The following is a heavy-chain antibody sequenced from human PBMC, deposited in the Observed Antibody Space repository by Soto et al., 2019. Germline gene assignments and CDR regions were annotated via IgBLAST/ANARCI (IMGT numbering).Heavy chain of an antibody. Sequence: QVQLQESGPGLVKPSETLSLTCTVSSDSISSYYWSWIRQPPGKRLEWIGYISYRGSTDYNPSLKGRVNISGDTSKNQFSLKVSSVTAADTAVYYCARGTSWQLPFDYWGQGTLVTVSS. CDR2: ISYRGST. J-gene: IGHJ4*02. V-gene: IGHV4-59*01. CDR1: SDSISSYY. D-gene: IGHD6-13*01. CDR3: ARGTSWQLPFDY.